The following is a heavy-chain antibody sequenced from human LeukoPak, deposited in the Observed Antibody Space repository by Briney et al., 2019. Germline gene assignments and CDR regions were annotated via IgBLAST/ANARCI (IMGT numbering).Heavy chain of an antibody. CDR1: GGTFSSYA. D-gene: IGHD3-22*01. CDR3: ARAYADYYDSSGYEPDWFDP. Sequence: GASGKVSCKASGGTFSSYAISWVRQAPGQGLEWRGRIIPILGIANYAQKFQGRVTSTADKSTSTAYMELSSLSSEDTAVYYCARAYADYYDSSGYEPDWFDPWGQGTLVTVSS. V-gene: IGHV1-69*04. CDR2: IIPILGIA. J-gene: IGHJ5*02.